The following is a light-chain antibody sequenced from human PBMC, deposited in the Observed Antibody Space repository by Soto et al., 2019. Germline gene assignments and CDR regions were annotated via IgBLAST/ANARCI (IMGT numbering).Light chain of an antibody. V-gene: IGKV3-15*01. CDR3: QQYNNWPFT. Sequence: IVLTQSPATPSLSPGARAIPSCRASQSVSSYLAWYQQKPGQAPRLLIYDASTRATGIPARFSGSGSGTEFTLTISSLQSEDFAVYYCQQYNNWPFTFGPGTKVDIK. J-gene: IGKJ3*01. CDR1: QSVSSY. CDR2: DAS.